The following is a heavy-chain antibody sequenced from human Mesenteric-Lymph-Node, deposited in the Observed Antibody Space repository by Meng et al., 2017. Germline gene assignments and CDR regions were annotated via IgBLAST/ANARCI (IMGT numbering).Heavy chain of an antibody. V-gene: IGHV1-24*01. J-gene: IGHJ4*02. Sequence: ASVKVSCKVSGYTLTELSMHWVRQAPGKGLEWMGGFDPEDGETIYAQKFQGRVTMTEDTSTDTAYMELSRLRSDDTAVYYCGVMATMGYYFDYWGQGTLVTVSS. CDR2: FDPEDGET. D-gene: IGHD5-24*01. CDR3: GVMATMGYYFDY. CDR1: GYTLTELS.